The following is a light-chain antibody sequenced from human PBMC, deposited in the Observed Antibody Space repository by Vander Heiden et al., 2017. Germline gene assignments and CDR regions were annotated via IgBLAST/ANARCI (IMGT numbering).Light chain of an antibody. CDR1: QSVSSY. J-gene: IGKJ4*01. V-gene: IGKV3-11*01. Sequence: EIVLTQSPATLPLSPGESATLSCRASQSVSSYLAWYQQKPGQAPRLLIYDASNRATGIPARFSGSGSGTDFTLTISSLEPEDFAVYYCQQRSNWPPKTFGGGTKVEIK. CDR2: DAS. CDR3: QQRSNWPPKT.